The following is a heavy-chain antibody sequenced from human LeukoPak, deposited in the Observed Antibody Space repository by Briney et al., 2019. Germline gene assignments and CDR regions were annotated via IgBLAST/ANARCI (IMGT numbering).Heavy chain of an antibody. CDR1: GFTFSSCA. CDR2: ISGSGDST. D-gene: IGHD5-12*01. Sequence: PGGSLRLSCEASGFTFSSCAMSWVRQAPGKGLEWVSTISGSGDSTYYADSVKGRFTIARDISRNTLYLQMNGLRVEDTAVYYCAKRLRTESYFDYWGQGTLVTVSS. J-gene: IGHJ4*02. V-gene: IGHV3-23*01. CDR3: AKRLRTESYFDY.